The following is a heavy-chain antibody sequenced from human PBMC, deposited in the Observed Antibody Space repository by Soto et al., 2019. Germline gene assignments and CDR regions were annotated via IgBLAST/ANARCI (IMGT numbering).Heavy chain of an antibody. CDR2: IGPYSNTI. D-gene: IGHD5-18*01. V-gene: IGHV3-11*01. CDR3: ARDDYTYGVS. Sequence: QVHLVESGGGLLKFGKSLRPPFAAPRFSFRDYFMSWFGQAPGKGLEWISYIGPYSNTIYYADSVKGRFVISRDDTTNSLYLQMDSLRADDTAVYYCARDDYTYGVSWGQGTLVTVSS. CDR1: RFSFRDYF. J-gene: IGHJ5*02.